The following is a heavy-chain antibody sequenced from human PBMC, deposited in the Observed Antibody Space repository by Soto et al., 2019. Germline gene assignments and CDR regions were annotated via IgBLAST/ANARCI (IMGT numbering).Heavy chain of an antibody. Sequence: QVQLQESGPGLVKPSETLSLTCTVSGGSISGYYWSWIRQPPGKGLEWIGYIYYTGSTNYNPSLNSRGTISVATSRHHLALNLSSLTAADPAGYYSARPAIVYGDCSLYIWGQWTMVTLPS. V-gene: IGHV4-59*08. CDR2: IYYTGST. CDR3: ARPAIVYGDCSLYI. D-gene: IGHD2-21*01. J-gene: IGHJ3*02. CDR1: GGSISGYY.